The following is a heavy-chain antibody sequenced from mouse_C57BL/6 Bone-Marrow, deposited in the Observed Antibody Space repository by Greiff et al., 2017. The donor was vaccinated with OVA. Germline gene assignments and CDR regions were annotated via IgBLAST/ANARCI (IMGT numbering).Heavy chain of an antibody. D-gene: IGHD4-1*01. CDR1: GYTFTSYW. V-gene: IGHV1-55*01. CDR3: ARDDWEGDY. CDR2: IYPGSGST. J-gene: IGHJ2*01. Sequence: VQLQQPGAELVKPGASVKMSCKATGYTFTSYWITWVKQRPGQGLEWIGDIYPGSGSTNYNEKFKGKATLTADKSSSTAYMQLSSLTSEDSAVYFCARDDWEGDYWGQGTTLTVSS.